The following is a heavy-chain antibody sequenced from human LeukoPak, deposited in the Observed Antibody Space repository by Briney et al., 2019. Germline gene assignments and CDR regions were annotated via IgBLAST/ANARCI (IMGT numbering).Heavy chain of an antibody. D-gene: IGHD7-27*01. J-gene: IGHJ4*02. CDR2: IFTTGNT. CDR3: ARQANWGWCFGY. CDR1: GGSFSSGSSY. V-gene: IGHV4-61*09. Sequence: SQTLSLTCSVSGGSFSSGSSYWFWIRQPAGKGLEWIGHIFTTGNTNYNPSLKSRVTISIDTSKNQFSLKLSSVTAADTAVYYCARQANWGWCFGYWGQGALVTVSS.